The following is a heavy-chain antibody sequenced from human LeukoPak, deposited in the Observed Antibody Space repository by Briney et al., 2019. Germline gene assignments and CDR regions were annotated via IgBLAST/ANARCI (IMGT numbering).Heavy chain of an antibody. V-gene: IGHV4-59*01. Sequence: SETLSLTCTVSGGSISSYYWSWIRQPPGKGLEWIGYIYYSGGTNYNPSLKSRVTISVDTSKNQFSLKLSSVTAADTAVYYCASAAAAGILDVWGKGTTVTVSS. D-gene: IGHD6-13*01. CDR2: IYYSGGT. CDR3: ASAAAAGILDV. J-gene: IGHJ6*04. CDR1: GGSISSYY.